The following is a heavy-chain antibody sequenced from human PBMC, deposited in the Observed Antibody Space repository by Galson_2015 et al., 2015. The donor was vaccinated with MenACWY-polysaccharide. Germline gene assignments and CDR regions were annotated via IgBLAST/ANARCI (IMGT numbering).Heavy chain of an antibody. CDR2: ISSSGSTI. J-gene: IGHJ4*02. CDR3: VRRLTSRCFDY. Sequence: SLRLSCAASGFTFSDYYMSWIRQAPGKGLEWVSYISSSGSTISYADSVKGRFTISRDNAQNSLYLQVNSLRAEDTAMYYCVRRLTSRCFDYWGQGTLITVSS. D-gene: IGHD2-8*01. V-gene: IGHV3-11*01. CDR1: GFTFSDYY.